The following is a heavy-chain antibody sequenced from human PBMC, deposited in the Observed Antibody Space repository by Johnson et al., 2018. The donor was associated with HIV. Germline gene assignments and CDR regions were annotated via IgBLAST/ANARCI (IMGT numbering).Heavy chain of an antibody. Sequence: VQLVESGGGVVQPGGSLRLSCAASGFTVSSNYMSWVRQAPGKGLEWVSVIYSGGSTYYTDSVKSRITISRDNSKNTVYLQMNSLRAEDTAVYYCSPNSGNRGSAFDIWGQGTVVTVSS. CDR3: SPNSGNRGSAFDI. CDR2: IYSGGST. J-gene: IGHJ3*02. CDR1: GFTVSSNY. D-gene: IGHD3-10*01. V-gene: IGHV3-66*01.